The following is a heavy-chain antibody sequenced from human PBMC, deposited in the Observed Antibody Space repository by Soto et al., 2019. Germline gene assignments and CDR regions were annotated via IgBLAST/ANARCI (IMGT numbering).Heavy chain of an antibody. J-gene: IGHJ4*02. CDR2: ISYDGSNK. CDR1: GFTFSSYG. Sequence: QVQLVESGGGVVQPGRSLRLSCAASGFTFSSYGMHWVRQAPGKGLEWVAVISYDGSNKYYADSVKGRFTISRDNSKNTLYLQMNSLRAEDTAVYYCAKDSGHASPPAEFDYWGQGTLVTVSS. CDR3: AKDSGHASPPAEFDY. V-gene: IGHV3-30*18.